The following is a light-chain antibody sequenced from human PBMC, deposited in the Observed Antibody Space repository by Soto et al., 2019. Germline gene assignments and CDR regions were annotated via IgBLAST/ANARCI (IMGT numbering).Light chain of an antibody. CDR2: QVT. V-gene: IGLV2-8*01. CDR3: TSYAGDNTLV. Sequence: QSVLTQPPSASGSPGQSVTISCTGTSRDVGGYNYVSWYQQHPGKAPKLMIYQVTMRPSGVPDRFSASKSGNAASLTVSGLQAEDEAHYYCTSYAGDNTLVFGGGTKLTVL. J-gene: IGLJ2*01. CDR1: SRDVGGYNY.